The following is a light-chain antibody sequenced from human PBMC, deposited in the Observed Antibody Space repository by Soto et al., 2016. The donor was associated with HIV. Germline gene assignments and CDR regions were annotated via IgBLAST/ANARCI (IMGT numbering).Light chain of an antibody. Sequence: DIQMTQSPSSLSASVGDRVTITCQASQDISNYLSWYQQKPGKAPKLLIYDASNLETGVPSRFSGSGSGTDFTSTISSLQPEDIATYYCQQYDNLPLTFGGGTKVEIK. CDR3: QQYDNLPLT. V-gene: IGKV1-33*01. J-gene: IGKJ4*01. CDR1: QDISNY. CDR2: DAS.